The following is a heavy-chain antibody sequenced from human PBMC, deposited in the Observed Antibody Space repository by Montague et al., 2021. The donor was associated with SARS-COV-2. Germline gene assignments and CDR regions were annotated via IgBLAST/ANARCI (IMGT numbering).Heavy chain of an antibody. CDR3: ARLGDGVVPSPILGVGPYYSYYYMDV. D-gene: IGHD3-10*01. CDR1: GGSFSTYS. CDR2: IHHGGST. J-gene: IGHJ6*03. Sequence: SETLSLTYAVHGGSFSTYSWNWIRQHPGKGLEWIGEIHHGGSTNYNPSLKSRVTISADTSKNQISLKLTSVAAADTAVYYCARLGDGVVPSPILGVGPYYSYYYMDVWGKGTTVTVSS. V-gene: IGHV4-34*01.